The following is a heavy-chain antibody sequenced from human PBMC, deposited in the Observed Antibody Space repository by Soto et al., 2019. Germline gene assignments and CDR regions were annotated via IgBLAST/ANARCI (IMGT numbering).Heavy chain of an antibody. CDR1: GFTFSSYG. V-gene: IGHV3-30*18. Sequence: QVQLVESGGGVVQPGRSLRLSCAASGFTFSSYGMHWVRQAPGKGLEWVAVISYDGSNKYYADSVKGRFTISRDNSKNTLYLQMNSLRAEDTAVYYCAKGSQWLVLRVASDWFDPWGQGTLVTVSS. CDR3: AKGSQWLVLRVASDWFDP. CDR2: ISYDGSNK. D-gene: IGHD6-19*01. J-gene: IGHJ5*02.